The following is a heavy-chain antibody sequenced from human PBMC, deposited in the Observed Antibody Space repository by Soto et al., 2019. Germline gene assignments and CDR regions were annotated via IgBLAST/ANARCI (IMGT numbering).Heavy chain of an antibody. D-gene: IGHD3-9*01. CDR3: ARQWNDILTGYPRHVYYMDV. Sequence: PGGSLRLSCAASGFTFSSYSMNWVRQAPGKGLEWVSSISSSSSYIYYADSVKGRFTISRDNAKNSLYLQMNSLRAEDTAVYYCARQWNDILTGYPRHVYYMDVWGKGTTVTVSS. V-gene: IGHV3-21*01. CDR2: ISSSSSYI. J-gene: IGHJ6*03. CDR1: GFTFSSYS.